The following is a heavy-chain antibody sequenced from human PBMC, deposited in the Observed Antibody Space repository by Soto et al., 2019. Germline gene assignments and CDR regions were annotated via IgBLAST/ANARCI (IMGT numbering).Heavy chain of an antibody. J-gene: IGHJ4*02. CDR1: GYTFASYA. CDR2: INVGNANT. D-gene: IGHD4-17*01. V-gene: IGHV1-3*01. CDR3: ARERPTEATFSFDY. Sequence: ASVKVSFKASGYTFASYAIHWVRRAPGQRLEWMGWINVGNANTRYSQNFQDRVTITRDISASTAYMEVSSLRSEDTALYYCARERPTEATFSFDYWGQGTQVTVSS.